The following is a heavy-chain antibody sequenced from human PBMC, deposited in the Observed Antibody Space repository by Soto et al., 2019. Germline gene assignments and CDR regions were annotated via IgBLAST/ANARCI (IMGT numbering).Heavy chain of an antibody. CDR3: ARGHEYGGNSDALDI. D-gene: IGHD4-17*01. J-gene: IGHJ3*02. CDR2: IIPIFGTA. CDR1: RGTFSSSA. V-gene: IGHV1-69*12. Sequence: QVQLVQSGAEVKKPGSSVKVSCKASRGTFSSSAINWVRQAPGQGPEWMGGIIPIFGTADYTKKFQGRVTITADESTSTAYMELSSLRSEDTAVSYCARGHEYGGNSDALDIWGQGTMVTVS.